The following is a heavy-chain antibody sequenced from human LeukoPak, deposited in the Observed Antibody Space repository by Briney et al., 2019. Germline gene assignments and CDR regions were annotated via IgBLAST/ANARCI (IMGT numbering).Heavy chain of an antibody. V-gene: IGHV3-23*01. Sequence: GGSLRLSCTASGFTFCTYAMSWVRQAPGKGLEWVSAITDSGGNTYYAAPVKGRFTISRDNSKNTLYLQMNSLRAEDTAVYYCARERAYCSSTSCHNLGFDPWGQGTLVTVSS. J-gene: IGHJ5*02. D-gene: IGHD2-2*01. CDR2: ITDSGGNT. CDR3: ARERAYCSSTSCHNLGFDP. CDR1: GFTFCTYA.